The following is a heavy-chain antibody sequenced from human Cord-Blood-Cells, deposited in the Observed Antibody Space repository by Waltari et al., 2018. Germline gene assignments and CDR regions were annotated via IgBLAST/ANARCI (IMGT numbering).Heavy chain of an antibody. J-gene: IGHJ3*02. Sequence: QVQLVQSGAEVKKPGSSVKVSCKASGGTFSSYAIRWVRQSPGQGLEWMGGIIPIFGTANYAQKFQGRVTITADESTSTAYMELSSLRSEDTAVYYCARDEYCSSTSCYRGAFDIWGQGTMVTVSS. CDR1: GGTFSSYA. V-gene: IGHV1-69*01. D-gene: IGHD2-2*02. CDR2: IIPIFGTA. CDR3: ARDEYCSSTSCYRGAFDI.